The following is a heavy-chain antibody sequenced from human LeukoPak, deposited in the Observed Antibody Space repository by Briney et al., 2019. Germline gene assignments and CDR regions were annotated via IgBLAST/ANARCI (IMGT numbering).Heavy chain of an antibody. CDR3: ARVWYGKTDY. J-gene: IGHJ4*02. CDR1: GGSISSYY. V-gene: IGHV4-59*08. D-gene: IGHD3-16*01. CDR2: IYYSGST. Sequence: PSETLSLTRTVSGGSISSYYWSWIRQPPGKGLEWIGYIYYSGSTNYNPSLKSRVTISVDTSKNQFSLKLSSVTAADTAVYYCARVWYGKTDYWGQGTLVTVSS.